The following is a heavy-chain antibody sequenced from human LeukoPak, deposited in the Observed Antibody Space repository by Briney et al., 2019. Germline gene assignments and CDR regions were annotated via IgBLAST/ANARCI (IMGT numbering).Heavy chain of an antibody. CDR2: MYYSGNI. Sequence: PSETLSLTCTVSGGSISSSTYYWGWIRQPPGKGLEWIGSMYYSGNIYYNPSLKSRVTISVDTSKNQFSLRLSSVTAADTAVYYCARPAKPMVRGVIRFWGQGTLVTVSS. V-gene: IGHV4-39*07. J-gene: IGHJ4*02. D-gene: IGHD3-10*01. CDR1: GGSISSSTYY. CDR3: ARPAKPMVRGVIRF.